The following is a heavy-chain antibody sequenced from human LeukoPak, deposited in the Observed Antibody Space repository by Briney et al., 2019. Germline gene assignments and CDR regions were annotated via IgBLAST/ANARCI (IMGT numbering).Heavy chain of an antibody. V-gene: IGHV3-20*04. CDR3: ARDVLAGGSEAFDI. D-gene: IGHD2-8*01. J-gene: IGHJ3*02. CDR2: INWNGGST. CDR1: GFAFSSYS. Sequence: GGSLRLSCAASGFAFSSYSMSWVRQAPGKGLEWVSGINWNGGSTGYADSVKGRFTISRDNAKNSLYLQMNSLRAEDTALYYCARDVLAGGSEAFDIWGQGTMVTASS.